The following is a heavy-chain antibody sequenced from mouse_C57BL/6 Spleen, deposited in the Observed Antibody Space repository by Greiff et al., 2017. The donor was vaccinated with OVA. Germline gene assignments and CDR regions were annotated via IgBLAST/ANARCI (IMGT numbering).Heavy chain of an antibody. CDR1: GFTFSSYA. Sequence: EVHLVESGGGLVKPGGSLKLSCAASGFTFSSYAMSWVRQTPEKRLEWVATISDGGSYTYYPDNVKGRFTISRDNAKNNLYLQMSHLKSEDTAMYYCARDRDYCGSRGFAYGGKGTLVTVSA. V-gene: IGHV5-4*01. D-gene: IGHD1-1*01. CDR3: ARDRDYCGSRGFAY. CDR2: ISDGGSYT. J-gene: IGHJ3*01.